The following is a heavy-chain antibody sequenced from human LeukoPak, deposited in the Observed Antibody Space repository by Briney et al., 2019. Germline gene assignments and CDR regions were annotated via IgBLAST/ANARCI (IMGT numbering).Heavy chain of an antibody. V-gene: IGHV4-59*08. J-gene: IGHJ4*02. CDR2: IYYSGST. D-gene: IGHD4-11*01. CDR3: ARHSLRTYYFDY. Sequence: SETLSLTCTVSGGSISSYYWRWIRQPPGKGLEWIGYIYYSGSTNYNPSLKSRVTISVDTSKIQFSLKLSSVTAADTAVYYCARHSLRTYYFDYWGQGTLVTVSS. CDR1: GGSISSYY.